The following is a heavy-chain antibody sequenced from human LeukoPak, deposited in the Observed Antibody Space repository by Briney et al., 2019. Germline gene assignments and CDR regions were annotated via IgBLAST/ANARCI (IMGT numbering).Heavy chain of an antibody. D-gene: IGHD6-13*01. Sequence: PGGSLRLSCSASGFTFNNFAMSWVRQAPGKGLEWVSAISGSGGSTYYADSVKGRFTISRDNSKKTLYLQMNSLRAEDTAVYYCAKGGGYSSSPETGGYWGQGTLVTVSS. CDR2: ISGSGGST. CDR1: GFTFNNFA. J-gene: IGHJ4*02. CDR3: AKGGGYSSSPETGGY. V-gene: IGHV3-23*01.